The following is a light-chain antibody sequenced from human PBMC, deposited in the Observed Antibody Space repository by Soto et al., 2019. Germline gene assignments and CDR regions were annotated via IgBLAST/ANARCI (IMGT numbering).Light chain of an antibody. Sequence: QSALTQPASVSGSPGQSITISCTGTSSDVGAYNYVSWYQQHPGKPPQLIIYEVSDRPSGVSNRFSGSKSGNTASLTISGLRAEDEAVYYCSSFAGSRVLVLGGGTKLTVL. V-gene: IGLV2-14*01. J-gene: IGLJ2*01. CDR3: SSFAGSRVLV. CDR2: EVS. CDR1: SSDVGAYNY.